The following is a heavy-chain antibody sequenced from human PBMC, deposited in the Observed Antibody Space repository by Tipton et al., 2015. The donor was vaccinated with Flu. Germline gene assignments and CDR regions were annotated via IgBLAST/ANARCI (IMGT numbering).Heavy chain of an antibody. J-gene: IGHJ6*02. CDR2: ISGYDGDT. D-gene: IGHD1-26*01. CDR3: ARDRGSYNIHLEYHYYYGMDV. Sequence: QLVQSGVEGKKPGASVKVSCKASVYTFSNYGITWVRQAPGQGLEWMGWISGYDGDTNYAEKLQGRVTMTTDTSTNTAYLEVRRLKSDDTAMYYWARDRGSYNIHLEYHYYYGMDVWGQGTTVTVSS. V-gene: IGHV1-18*01. CDR1: VYTFSNYG.